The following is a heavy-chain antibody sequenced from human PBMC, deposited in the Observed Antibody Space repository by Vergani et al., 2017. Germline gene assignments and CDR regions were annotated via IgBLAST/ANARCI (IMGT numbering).Heavy chain of an antibody. CDR3: ARGIAAAYGMDV. CDR2: INHSGST. Sequence: QVQLQQWGAGLLKPSETLSLTCAVYGGSFIGYYWSWIRQPPGKGLEWIGEINHSGSTNYNPSLKSRVTISVDTSKNQFSLKLSSVTAADTAVYYCARGIAAAYGMDVWGQGTTVTVSS. D-gene: IGHD6-13*01. CDR1: GGSFIGYY. J-gene: IGHJ6*02. V-gene: IGHV4-34*01.